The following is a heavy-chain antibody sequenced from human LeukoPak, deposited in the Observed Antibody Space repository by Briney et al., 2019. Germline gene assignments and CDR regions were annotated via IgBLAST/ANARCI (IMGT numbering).Heavy chain of an antibody. CDR2: IYSGGST. D-gene: IGHD1-26*01. J-gene: IGHJ6*02. CDR1: GFTVSSSY. Sequence: GGSLRLSCAASGFTVSSSYMNWVRQAPGKGLEWVSVIYSGGSTYYADSVKGRFTISRDNSKNTLYLQMNSLRAEDTAVYYCARDPVGAFGYGMDVWGQGTTVTASS. V-gene: IGHV3-66*01. CDR3: ARDPVGAFGYGMDV.